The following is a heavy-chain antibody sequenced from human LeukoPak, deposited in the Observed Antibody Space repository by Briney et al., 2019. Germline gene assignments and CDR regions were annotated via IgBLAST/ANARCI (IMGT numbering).Heavy chain of an antibody. J-gene: IGHJ4*02. CDR2: ISGSGVST. V-gene: IGHV3-23*01. CDR3: AKDERNWNYNLASQTYD. Sequence: EGSLRLSCAASGFRISSYAMSWGRKAPGKGLEWGSAISGSGVSTYYADSVKGRFTVSRDNSKNTLYLQMSSLRAEDTAVYYCAKDERNWNYNLASQTYDWGQGTLVTVSS. D-gene: IGHD1-7*01. CDR1: GFRISSYA.